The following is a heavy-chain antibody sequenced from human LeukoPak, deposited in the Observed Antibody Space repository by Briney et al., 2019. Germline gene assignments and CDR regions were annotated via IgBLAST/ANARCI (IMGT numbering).Heavy chain of an antibody. D-gene: IGHD5-24*01. Sequence: GGSLRLSCAASGFTVSSNYMSWVRQAPGKGLEWVSVIYSDGSTYYADSVKGRFTISRDNSKNTLYLQMNSLRAEDTAVYYCARGPRGDGYNDYWGQGTLFTVSS. CDR3: ARGPRGDGYNDY. CDR2: IYSDGST. CDR1: GFTVSSNY. J-gene: IGHJ4*02. V-gene: IGHV3-53*01.